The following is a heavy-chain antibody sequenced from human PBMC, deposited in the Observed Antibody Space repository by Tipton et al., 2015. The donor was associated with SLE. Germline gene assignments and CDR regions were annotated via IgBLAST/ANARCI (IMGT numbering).Heavy chain of an antibody. Sequence: TLSLNCTVSDGTIDRYFWNWIRQPPGKGLEWIGYINNTGSTNYNPSLKSRATISVGTSRNQFSLNLNSVTAADTAVYYCARGTYHYDGSGSRMRNYFDSWGRGTLVTVSS. CDR1: DGTIDRYF. V-gene: IGHV4-4*09. J-gene: IGHJ4*02. CDR2: INNTGST. D-gene: IGHD3-22*01. CDR3: ARGTYHYDGSGSRMRNYFDS.